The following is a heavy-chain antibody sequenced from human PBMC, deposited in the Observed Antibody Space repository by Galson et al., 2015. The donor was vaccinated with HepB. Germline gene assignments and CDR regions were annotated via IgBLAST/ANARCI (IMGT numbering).Heavy chain of an antibody. CDR3: ARDRTHYYDTSGYSGAFEI. J-gene: IGHJ3*02. V-gene: IGHV1-69*13. Sequence: SVKVSCKASGGTFSNYAISWVRQAPGQGLEWMGGIIPAFGTVNYAQKFQGRVTMTADASTSTAYMELSSLISEDTAEYYCARDRTHYYDTSGYSGAFEIWGQGTMATVSS. CDR1: GGTFSNYA. CDR2: IIPAFGTV. D-gene: IGHD3-22*01.